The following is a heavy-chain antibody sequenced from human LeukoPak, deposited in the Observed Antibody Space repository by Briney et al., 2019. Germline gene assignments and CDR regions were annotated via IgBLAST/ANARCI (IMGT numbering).Heavy chain of an antibody. V-gene: IGHV4-59*11. CDR3: ARVYGNYGTYYYYYYMDV. J-gene: IGHJ6*03. CDR2: IHDSGST. D-gene: IGHD4-11*01. CDR1: GGSISSHY. Sequence: PSETLSLTCTVSGGSISSHYWSWIRQPPGKGLEWIGYIHDSGSTNYKSSLKSRVTISVDRSKNQFSLNLSSVTAADTAVYYCARVYGNYGTYYYYYYMDVWGEGTTVTVSS.